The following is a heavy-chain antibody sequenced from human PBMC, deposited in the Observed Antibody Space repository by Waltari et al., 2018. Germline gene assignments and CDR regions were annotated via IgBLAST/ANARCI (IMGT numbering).Heavy chain of an antibody. CDR1: GFTFDDYA. D-gene: IGHD3-22*01. J-gene: IGHJ4*02. CDR2: INWKSGNI. CDR3: VKDFWGDSSGSRLDY. Sequence: EVQLVESGGGLVQPGRSLRLSCAASGFTFDDYAMHWVRQAPGKGLGWVSGINWKSGNIGYAESVKGRFTISRDNAENSLFLQMNSLRAEDTAVYYCVKDFWGDSSGSRLDYWGQGTLVTVSS. V-gene: IGHV3-9*01.